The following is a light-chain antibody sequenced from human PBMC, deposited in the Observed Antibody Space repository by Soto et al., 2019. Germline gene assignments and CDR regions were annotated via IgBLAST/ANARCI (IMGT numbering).Light chain of an antibody. V-gene: IGLV2-14*01. Sequence: QSALTQPASVSGSPGQSITISCTGTSSDIGAYNYVSWYQQHPGKAPKLMIYDVSNRPSGVSNRFSGSKSGHTASLTISGLRAEDEADYYCSSYTSSSTVVFGGGTKVTVL. CDR2: DVS. J-gene: IGLJ2*01. CDR1: SSDIGAYNY. CDR3: SSYTSSSTVV.